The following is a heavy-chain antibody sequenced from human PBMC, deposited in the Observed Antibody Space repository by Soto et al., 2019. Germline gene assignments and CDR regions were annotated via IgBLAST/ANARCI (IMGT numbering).Heavy chain of an antibody. V-gene: IGHV3-9*01. CDR3: AKDIYSXXSIGFDY. J-gene: IGHJ4*02. CDR2: ISWNSCSI. D-gene: IGHD4-4*01. Sequence: PGGSLRLSCAASGFTFDDYALHWVRQAPGKGLEGVSGISWNSCSIGYADSVKGRFTISRDNAKNSLYLQMNSLRAEDTALYYCAKDIYSXXSIGFDYWGQGTLVTVSS. CDR1: GFTFDDYA.